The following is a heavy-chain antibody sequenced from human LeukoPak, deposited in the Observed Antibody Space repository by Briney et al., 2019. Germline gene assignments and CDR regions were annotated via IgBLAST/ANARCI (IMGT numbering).Heavy chain of an antibody. CDR1: GDSSTNSIYY. Sequence: PSESLSLTCTVSGDSSTNSIYYWGWIRQPPGKGLEWIGSIDYSGSTYYNPSLKSRATISVDTSKNQFSLKLSSVTAADTAVYYCARPYSSSSKVDYWGQGTLVTVSS. CDR3: ARPYSSSSKVDY. D-gene: IGHD6-6*01. CDR2: IDYSGST. V-gene: IGHV4-39*07. J-gene: IGHJ4*02.